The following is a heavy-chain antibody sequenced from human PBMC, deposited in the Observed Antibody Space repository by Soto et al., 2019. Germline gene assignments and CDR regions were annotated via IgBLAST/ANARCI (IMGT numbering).Heavy chain of an antibody. Sequence: SGGSLRLSCAASGFTFSSYGMHWVRQAPGKGLEWVAVISYDGSNKYYADSVKGRFTISRDNSKNTLYLQMNSLRAEDTAVYYCAKDEVGASSWGQGTLVTVSS. D-gene: IGHD1-26*01. CDR3: AKDEVGASS. CDR1: GFTFSSYG. CDR2: ISYDGSNK. J-gene: IGHJ5*02. V-gene: IGHV3-30*18.